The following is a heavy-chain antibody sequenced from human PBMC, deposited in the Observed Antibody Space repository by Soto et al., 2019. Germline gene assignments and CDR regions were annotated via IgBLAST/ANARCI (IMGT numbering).Heavy chain of an antibody. Sequence: QVQLQQWGAGLLKPSETLSLTCAVYGGSFSGYYWSWIRQPPGKGLEWIGEINHSGSTHYNPSLKRRVTISVDTSKNQFSLQLSSVTAADTAVYYCARVAEPVMDDYSNAHRLGYYYYYMDVWGKGTTVTVSS. J-gene: IGHJ6*03. CDR1: GGSFSGYY. V-gene: IGHV4-34*01. CDR2: INHSGST. D-gene: IGHD4-4*01. CDR3: ARVAEPVMDDYSNAHRLGYYYYYMDV.